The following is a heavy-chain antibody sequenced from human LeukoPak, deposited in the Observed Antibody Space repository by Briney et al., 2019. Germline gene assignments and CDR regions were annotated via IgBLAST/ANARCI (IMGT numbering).Heavy chain of an antibody. V-gene: IGHV3-11*04. D-gene: IGHD5-12*01. CDR1: GFTVSSNY. CDR3: AGDRSGYDRQYDY. J-gene: IGHJ4*02. Sequence: GGSLRLSCAASGFTVSSNYMSWVRQAPGKGLEWVSYISSSGSTIYYADSVKGRFTISRDNAKNSLYLQMNSLRAEDTAVHYCAGDRSGYDRQYDYWGQGTLVTVSS. CDR2: ISSSGSTI.